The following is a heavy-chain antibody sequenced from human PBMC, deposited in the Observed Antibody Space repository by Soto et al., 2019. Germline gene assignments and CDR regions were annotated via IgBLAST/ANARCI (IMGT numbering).Heavy chain of an antibody. CDR2: INHSGST. CDR3: ATTMRMTTVTTRAGRMDG. D-gene: IGHD4-17*01. CDR1: GGSFSGYY. Sequence: SETLSLTCAVYGGSFSGYYWSWIRQPPGKGLEWIGEINHSGSTNYNPSLKSRVTISVDTSKNQFSLKLSSVTAADTAVYYCATTMRMTTVTTRAGRMDGSGKGTTVTGSS. J-gene: IGHJ6*04. V-gene: IGHV4-34*01.